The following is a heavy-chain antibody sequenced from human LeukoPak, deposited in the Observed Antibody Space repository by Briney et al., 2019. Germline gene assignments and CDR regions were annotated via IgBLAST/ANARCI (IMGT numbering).Heavy chain of an antibody. CDR3: ASHRSAWSNIDN. CDR1: GGSISSYY. Sequence: SETLSLTCTVSGGSISSYYWSWIRQPPGKGLEWIGYIYYSGSTNYNPSLKSRVTISVDKSKSQFSLKLSSVTAADTAVYCCASHRSAWSNIDNWGQGTLVTVSS. D-gene: IGHD6-19*01. V-gene: IGHV4-59*12. CDR2: IYYSGST. J-gene: IGHJ4*02.